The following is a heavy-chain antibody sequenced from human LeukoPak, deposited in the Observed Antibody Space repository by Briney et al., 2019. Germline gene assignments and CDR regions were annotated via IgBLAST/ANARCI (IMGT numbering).Heavy chain of an antibody. V-gene: IGHV1-46*01. CDR2: INPSGGST. J-gene: IGHJ5*01. D-gene: IGHD2-15*01. Sequence: ASVKVSCTASGYTFTSYYMHWVRQAPGQGLEWMGIINPSGGSTSYAQKFQGRVTMTRDTSTSTVYMELSSLRSEDTAVYYCATGVAVVASTDSWGQGTLVTVSS. CDR1: GYTFTSYY. CDR3: ATGVAVVASTDS.